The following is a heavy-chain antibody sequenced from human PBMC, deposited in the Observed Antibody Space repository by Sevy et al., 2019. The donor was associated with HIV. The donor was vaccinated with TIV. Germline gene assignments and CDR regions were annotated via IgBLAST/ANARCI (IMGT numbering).Heavy chain of an antibody. CDR2: IKEDGAEK. J-gene: IGHJ1*01. V-gene: IGHV3-7*01. CDR3: AMPHSDFRGDGYVRY. CDR1: GITFKGYW. Sequence: GGSLRLSCETSGITFKGYWMNWVRQAPGKGPEWVASIKEDGAEKYYVGSVDGRFTISIDNANKFLYLQMHNLRAEDTAKYYCAMPHSDFRGDGYVRYWGQGTLVTVSS. D-gene: IGHD5-18*01.